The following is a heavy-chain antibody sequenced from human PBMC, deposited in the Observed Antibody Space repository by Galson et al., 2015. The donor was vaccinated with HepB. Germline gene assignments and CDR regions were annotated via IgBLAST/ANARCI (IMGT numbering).Heavy chain of an antibody. J-gene: IGHJ4*02. CDR2: ISYDGSNK. D-gene: IGHD3-22*01. Sequence: SLRLSCAASGFTFSSYAMHWVRQAPGKGLEWVAVISYDGSNKYYADSVKGRFTISRDNSKNTLYLQMNSLRAEDTAVYYCARDYYDSSGYFIYYFDYWGQGTLVTVSS. V-gene: IGHV3-30*04. CDR3: ARDYYDSSGYFIYYFDY. CDR1: GFTFSSYA.